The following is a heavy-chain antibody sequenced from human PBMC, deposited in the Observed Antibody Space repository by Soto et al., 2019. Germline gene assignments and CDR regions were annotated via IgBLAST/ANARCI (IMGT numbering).Heavy chain of an antibody. Sequence: PVNVCRKDSGSTFTVYPLHWLRMETGQGLEWMGWINAGNGDTKYSQKFQGRVTITRDTSAITAYMELSSLRSEDTAVYYCARDWTHYDSSGPGDYWGQGTPVT. J-gene: IGHJ4*02. D-gene: IGHD3-22*01. V-gene: IGHV1-3*01. CDR2: INAGNGDT. CDR3: ARDWTHYDSSGPGDY. CDR1: GSTFTVYP.